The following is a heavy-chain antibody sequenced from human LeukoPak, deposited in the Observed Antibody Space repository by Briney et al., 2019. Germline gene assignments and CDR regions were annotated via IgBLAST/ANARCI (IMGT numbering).Heavy chain of an antibody. D-gene: IGHD4-23*01. J-gene: IGHJ4*02. Sequence: ASVKVSCKASGYTFTDYYIHWVRQAPGQGLEWMGWFNPHTGGTNYAQKFQGRVTMTRDTSISTACMELSRLRSDDTAVYYCARPFIETPSLGALDYWGQGTLVTVSS. V-gene: IGHV1-2*02. CDR3: ARPFIETPSLGALDY. CDR1: GYTFTDYY. CDR2: FNPHTGGT.